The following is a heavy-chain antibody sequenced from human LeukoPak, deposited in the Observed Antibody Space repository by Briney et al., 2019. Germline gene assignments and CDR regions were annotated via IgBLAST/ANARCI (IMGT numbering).Heavy chain of an antibody. J-gene: IGHJ4*02. CDR2: IYYSGST. CDR3: ARSRAIFGVAPFDY. D-gene: IGHD3-3*01. V-gene: IGHV4-39*01. CDR1: GGSISSSSYY. Sequence: SETLSLTCSVSGGSISSSSYYWGWIRQPPGKGLEWIGSIYYSGSTYYNPSLKSRVTISVDTSKNQFSLKLSSVTAADTAVYYCARSRAIFGVAPFDYWGQGTLVTVS.